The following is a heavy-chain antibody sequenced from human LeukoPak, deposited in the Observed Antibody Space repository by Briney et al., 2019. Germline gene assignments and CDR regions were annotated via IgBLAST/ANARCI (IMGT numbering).Heavy chain of an antibody. CDR3: AKGADSGYYYFDY. J-gene: IGHJ4*02. CDR2: VSSNSGTT. V-gene: IGHV3-23*01. Sequence: GGSLRLSCAASGFTFDSYAMSGVRQSPGRGLEWVSAVSSNSGTTYYADSVRGRFTISRDNSKNTLFLQLNNLRAEDTATYYCAKGADSGYYYFDYWGRGTLVTVSS. D-gene: IGHD3-22*01. CDR1: GFTFDSYA.